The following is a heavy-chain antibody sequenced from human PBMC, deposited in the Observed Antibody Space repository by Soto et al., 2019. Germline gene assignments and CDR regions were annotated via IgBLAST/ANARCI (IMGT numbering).Heavy chain of an antibody. CDR2: IYPGDSDT. J-gene: IGHJ6*02. D-gene: IGHD2-15*01. CDR1: GYSFTGYW. CDR3: ARSVVAATTRRLYYYYGMAV. V-gene: IGHV5-51*01. Sequence: PGESLKISCKGSGYSFTGYWIGWVRQMPGKGLEWMGIIYPGDSDTRYSPSFQGQVTISADKSISTAYLQWSSLKASDTAMYYCARSVVAATTRRLYYYYGMAVWGQGTTVTVSS.